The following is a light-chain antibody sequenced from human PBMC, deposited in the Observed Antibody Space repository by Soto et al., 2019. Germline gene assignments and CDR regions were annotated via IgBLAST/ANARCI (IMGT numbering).Light chain of an antibody. V-gene: IGKV3-20*01. CDR2: GAS. J-gene: IGKJ1*01. CDR1: QTVSTNY. CDR3: HQYGSSPWT. Sequence: EIVLAQSPATLSLSPGERATLSCRASQTVSTNYLAWSQQMPGQAPRLLMCGASSRASGIPDRFSGSGSGTDFTLTISRLEPEDFAVYYCHQYGSSPWTFGQGTKVDIK.